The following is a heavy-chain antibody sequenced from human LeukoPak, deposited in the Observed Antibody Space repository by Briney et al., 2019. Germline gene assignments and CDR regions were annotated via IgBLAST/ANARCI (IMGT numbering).Heavy chain of an antibody. V-gene: IGHV3-15*07. CDR1: GFTFSNAW. Sequence: GWSLRLSCAASGFTFSNAWMNWVRQAPGKGLEWVGRIKSKTDGGTTDYAAPVKGRFTISRDDSKNTLYLQMNSLKTEDTAVYYCTTDIVGAIFPSGYWGQGTLVTVSS. D-gene: IGHD1-26*01. CDR3: TTDIVGAIFPSGY. CDR2: IKSKTDGGTT. J-gene: IGHJ4*02.